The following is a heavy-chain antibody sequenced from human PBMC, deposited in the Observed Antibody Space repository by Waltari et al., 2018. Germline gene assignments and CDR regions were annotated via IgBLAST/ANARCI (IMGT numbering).Heavy chain of an antibody. D-gene: IGHD3-16*01. Sequence: QVQLVQSGAEVKKPGASVKVSCKASGYTFTGYYMHWVRQAPGQGLEWMGWINPNSGGTNYAQKVQGRVTMTRDTSISTAYMELSRLRSDDTAVYYCARLLHTFLFDPWGQGTLVTVSS. CDR2: INPNSGGT. V-gene: IGHV1-2*02. CDR1: GYTFTGYY. J-gene: IGHJ5*02. CDR3: ARLLHTFLFDP.